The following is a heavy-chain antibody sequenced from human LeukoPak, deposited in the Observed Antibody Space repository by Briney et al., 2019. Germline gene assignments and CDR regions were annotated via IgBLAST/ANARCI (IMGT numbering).Heavy chain of an antibody. CDR2: IYHGGST. Sequence: PSQTLSLTCTVSGGSISSGGYYWSWIRQHPGKGLEWIGYIYHGGSTYYNPSLQSRVTISVDRSKNQFSLKLSSVTAADTAVYYCARFDSSWAYNWFDPWGQGTLVTVSS. V-gene: IGHV4-30-2*01. CDR1: GGSISSGGYY. CDR3: ARFDSSWAYNWFDP. J-gene: IGHJ5*02. D-gene: IGHD6-13*01.